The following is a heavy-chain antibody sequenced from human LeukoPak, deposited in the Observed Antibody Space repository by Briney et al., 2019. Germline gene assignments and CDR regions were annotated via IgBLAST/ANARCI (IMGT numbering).Heavy chain of an antibody. V-gene: IGHV3-33*06. J-gene: IGHJ6*02. D-gene: IGHD3-3*01. CDR1: GFTFSSYG. Sequence: GGSLRLSCAASGFTFSSYGMHWVRQAPGKGLEWVAVIWYDGSNKYYADSVKGRFTISRDNSKNTLYLQMNSLRAEDTAVYYCAKDQYYDFWSGYFQPSYYYYGMDVWGQGTTVTVSS. CDR2: IWYDGSNK. CDR3: AKDQYYDFWSGYFQPSYYYYGMDV.